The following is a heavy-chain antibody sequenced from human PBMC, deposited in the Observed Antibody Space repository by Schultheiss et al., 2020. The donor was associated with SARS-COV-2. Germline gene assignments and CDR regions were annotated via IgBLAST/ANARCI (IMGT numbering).Heavy chain of an antibody. Sequence: GGSLRLSCAASGFTFSNAWMSWVRQAPGKGLEWVGRIKSKTDGGTTDYAAPVKGRFTISRDDSKNTLYLQMNSLRAEDTAVYYCARTNLYYDFWSGYYPFDYWGQGTLVTVSS. D-gene: IGHD3-3*01. CDR3: ARTNLYYDFWSGYYPFDY. J-gene: IGHJ4*02. V-gene: IGHV3-15*05. CDR1: GFTFSNAW. CDR2: IKSKTDGGTT.